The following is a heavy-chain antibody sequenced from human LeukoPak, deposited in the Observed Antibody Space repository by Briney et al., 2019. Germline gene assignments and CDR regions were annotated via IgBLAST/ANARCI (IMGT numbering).Heavy chain of an antibody. J-gene: IGHJ3*01. CDR2: INWNGGST. CDR3: PREGRDYYDSSRGALDV. D-gene: IGHD3-22*01. Sequence: GGSLRLSCAASAFTFDDYGMIWVGQAPGKGLEWVSGINWNGGSTGYTDSVKGRFTISRDNAKNSLYLQMSSLRAEETAWYYCPREGRDYYDSSRGALDVCGQETMVTVSS. V-gene: IGHV3-20*04. CDR1: AFTFDDYG.